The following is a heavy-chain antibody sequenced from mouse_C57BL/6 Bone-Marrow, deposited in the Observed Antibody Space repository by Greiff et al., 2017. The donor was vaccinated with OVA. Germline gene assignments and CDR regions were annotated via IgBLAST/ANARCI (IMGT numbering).Heavy chain of an antibody. V-gene: IGHV5-4*01. Sequence: VQLKESGGGLVKPGGSLKLSCAASGFTFSSYAMSWVRQTPEKRLEWVATISDGGSYTYYPDNVKGRFTISRDNAKNNLYLQMSHLKSEDTAMYYCARVGYYDYDYAMDYWGQGTSVTVSS. CDR2: ISDGGSYT. CDR1: GFTFSSYA. J-gene: IGHJ4*01. D-gene: IGHD2-4*01. CDR3: ARVGYYDYDYAMDY.